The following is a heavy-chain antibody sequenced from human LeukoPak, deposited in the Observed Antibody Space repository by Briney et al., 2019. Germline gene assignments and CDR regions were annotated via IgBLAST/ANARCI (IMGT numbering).Heavy chain of an antibody. CDR3: ARGDCSATSCYYFDY. V-gene: IGHV3-11*04. CDR2: ISSTITTI. D-gene: IGHD2-2*01. J-gene: IGHJ4*02. Sequence: GGSLRLSCAASGFSFSVHYMSWIRQAPGKGLEWISYISSTITTIYYADSVKGRFTISRDNAKNSLYLQMSSLRAEDTAVYYCARGDCSATSCYYFDYWGQGTLVTVSS. CDR1: GFSFSVHY.